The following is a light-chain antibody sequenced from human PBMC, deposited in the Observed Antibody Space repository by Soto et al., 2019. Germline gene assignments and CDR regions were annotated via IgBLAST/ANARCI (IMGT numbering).Light chain of an antibody. CDR3: QRLNSYPIT. V-gene: IGKV1-9*01. J-gene: IGKJ3*01. Sequence: DIQLTQSPSFLSASVGDRVTITCRASQGISSYLAWYQQKPGKAPKLLIYAASTLQSGVPSSFSGSGSGTEFTLAISSLQPEDFATYYCQRLNSYPITFGPGTKVDIK. CDR1: QGISSY. CDR2: AAS.